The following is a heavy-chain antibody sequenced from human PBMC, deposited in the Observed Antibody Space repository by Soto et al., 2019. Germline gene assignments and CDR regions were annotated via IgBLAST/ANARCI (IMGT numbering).Heavy chain of an antibody. J-gene: IGHJ6*02. CDR2: IYHSGST. Sequence: SETLSLTCAGSGGSISSGGYSWSWIRQPPGKGLGWIGYIYHSGSTYYNPSLKSRVTISVDRSKNQFSLKLSSVTAADTAVYYCARDGRLNYYGMDVWGQGTTVTVSS. CDR1: GGSISSGGYS. V-gene: IGHV4-30-2*01. CDR3: ARDGRLNYYGMDV.